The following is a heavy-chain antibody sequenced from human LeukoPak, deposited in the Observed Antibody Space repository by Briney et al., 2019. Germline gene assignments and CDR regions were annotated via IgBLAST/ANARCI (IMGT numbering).Heavy chain of an antibody. CDR2: ISYDGSNK. Sequence: HPGRSLRLSCAASGFTFSSYAMHWVRQAPGKGLEWVAVISYDGSNKYYADSVEGRFTISRDNSKNTLYLQMNSLRAEDTAVYYCAKDFVRNSGSYSTPGYWGQGTLVTVSS. D-gene: IGHD1-26*01. CDR3: AKDFVRNSGSYSTPGY. J-gene: IGHJ4*02. V-gene: IGHV3-30-3*01. CDR1: GFTFSSYA.